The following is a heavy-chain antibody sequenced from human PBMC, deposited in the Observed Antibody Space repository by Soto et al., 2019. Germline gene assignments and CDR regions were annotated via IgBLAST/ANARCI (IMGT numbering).Heavy chain of an antibody. CDR2: ITRTAGST. CDR3: AKTYYYGSGSYPRFDP. CDR1: GFTFSNYA. V-gene: IGHV3-23*01. D-gene: IGHD3-10*01. J-gene: IGHJ5*02. Sequence: GGSLRLSCAASGFTFSNYAMSWVRQAPGKGLEWVSTITRTAGSTYYADSVKARFTISRDNSKNTVHLQMNSLRAEDTAVNYCAKTYYYGSGSYPRFDPWGQGTLVTVSS.